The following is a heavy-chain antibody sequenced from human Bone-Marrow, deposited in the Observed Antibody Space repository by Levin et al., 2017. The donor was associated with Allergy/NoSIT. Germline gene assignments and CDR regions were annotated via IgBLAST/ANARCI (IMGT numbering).Heavy chain of an antibody. CDR3: AKSLAPAFWSGYSTDNFHGLGV. CDR2: FSHPQVGK. J-gene: IGHJ6*02. CDR1: GFTVRSYG. Sequence: GGSLRLSCAASGFTVRSYGMHWVRQSPGKGLEWLAVFSHPQVGKLYADSVKGRFTILRDNSRNTLYLQMDSLKLDDTAVYYCAKSLAPAFWSGYSTDNFHGLGVWGQGTTVTVSS. V-gene: IGHV3-30*18. D-gene: IGHD3-3*01.